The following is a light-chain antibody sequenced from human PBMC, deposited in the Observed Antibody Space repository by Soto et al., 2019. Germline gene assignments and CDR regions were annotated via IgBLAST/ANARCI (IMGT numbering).Light chain of an antibody. Sequence: QSVLTQPASVSGSPGQSITISCTGTSSDVGGYNYVSWYQQHPGTAPKFMIYDVSNRPSGVSNRFSGSKSGNTASLTISGLQAEDEADYYCSSYTTSNTRQIVFGTGTKVPVL. V-gene: IGLV2-14*01. CDR1: SSDVGGYNY. CDR2: DVS. CDR3: SSYTTSNTRQIV. J-gene: IGLJ1*01.